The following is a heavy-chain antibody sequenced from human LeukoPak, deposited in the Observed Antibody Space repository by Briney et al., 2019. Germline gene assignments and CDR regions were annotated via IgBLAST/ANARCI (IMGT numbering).Heavy chain of an antibody. CDR3: ARVYHSHYYYYYMDV. CDR2: IYYSGST. V-gene: IGHV4-59*01. J-gene: IGHJ6*03. Sequence: KPSETLSLTCTVSGGSISSYYWSWIRQPPGKGLEWIGYIYYSGSTNYNPSLKSRVTISVDTSKNQFSLKLSSVTAADTAVYYCARVYHSHYYYYYMDVWGKGTTVTISS. CDR1: GGSISSYY. D-gene: IGHD2-8*01.